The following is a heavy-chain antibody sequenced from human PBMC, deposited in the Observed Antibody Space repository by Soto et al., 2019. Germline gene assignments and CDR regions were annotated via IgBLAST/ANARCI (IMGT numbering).Heavy chain of an antibody. Sequence: SETLSLTCTVSGCSISSYYWSWIRQPPGKGLEWIGYIYYSGSTNYNPSLKSRVTISVDTSKNQFSLKLSSVTAADTAVYYCARDLGAYCTNGVCYNWFDPWGQGTLVTVSS. V-gene: IGHV4-59*01. CDR1: GCSISSYY. D-gene: IGHD2-8*01. CDR3: ARDLGAYCTNGVCYNWFDP. CDR2: IYYSGST. J-gene: IGHJ5*02.